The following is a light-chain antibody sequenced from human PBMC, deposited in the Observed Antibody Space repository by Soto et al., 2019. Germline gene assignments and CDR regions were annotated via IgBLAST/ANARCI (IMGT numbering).Light chain of an antibody. V-gene: IGKV3D-20*01. CDR2: DAS. CDR3: QQYGSSPIT. J-gene: IGKJ5*01. CDR1: QSVSISY. Sequence: EIVLTQSPATLSLSPGERATLSCRASQSVSISYLAWYQQKPGLAPRLLIYDASSRATGIPDRFSGSGSGTDFTLTISRLEPEDFAVYYCQQYGSSPITFGQGTRLEIK.